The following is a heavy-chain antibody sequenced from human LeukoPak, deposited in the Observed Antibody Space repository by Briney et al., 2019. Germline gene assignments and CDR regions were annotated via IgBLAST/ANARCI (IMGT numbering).Heavy chain of an antibody. CDR2: IWYDGSSE. CDR1: GVNFGSYG. V-gene: IGHV3-33*06. Sequence: GGSLRLSCAASGVNFGSYGMHWVRQAPGKGLEWVAVIWYDGSSEQYADSVKGRFTISRDNSRDTLYLQMNSLRAEDTAVYYCAKDDNWRGSYNYYYMDVWAKGPRSPSP. J-gene: IGHJ6*03. CDR3: AKDDNWRGSYNYYYMDV. D-gene: IGHD3-3*01.